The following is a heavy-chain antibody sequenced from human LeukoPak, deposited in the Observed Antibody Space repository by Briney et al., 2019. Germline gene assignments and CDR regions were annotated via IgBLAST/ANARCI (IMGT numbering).Heavy chain of an antibody. D-gene: IGHD3/OR15-3a*01. CDR2: ISNDGSNK. J-gene: IGHJ4*02. Sequence: GRSLRLSCAASGFTFSSYGMHWVRQAPGKGLEWVAVISNDGSNKYYADSVKGRFTISRDKSKNTLYLQMNSLRAEDTAVYYCAKERFGLWYEDYWGQGTLVTVSS. V-gene: IGHV3-30*18. CDR3: AKERFGLWYEDY. CDR1: GFTFSSYG.